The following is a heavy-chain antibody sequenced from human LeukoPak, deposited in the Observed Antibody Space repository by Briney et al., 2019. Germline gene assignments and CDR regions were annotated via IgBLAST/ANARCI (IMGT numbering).Heavy chain of an antibody. Sequence: PGGSLRLSCEASKFTFSNSWMHWVRQAPGKGLVWVSRINSDGSSTTYADFVKGRFTISRDNAKDTLYLQMNSLRAEDTAVYYCARAKYYDSSGLYYFDYWGQGTLVTVSS. CDR2: INSDGSST. CDR3: ARAKYYDSSGLYYFDY. V-gene: IGHV3-74*01. D-gene: IGHD3-22*01. CDR1: KFTFSNSW. J-gene: IGHJ4*02.